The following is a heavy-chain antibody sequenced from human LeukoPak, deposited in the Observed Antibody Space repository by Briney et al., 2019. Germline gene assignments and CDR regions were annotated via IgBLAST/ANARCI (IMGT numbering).Heavy chain of an antibody. CDR2: IYHSGST. CDR1: GGSISSSNW. CDR3: ARDMSAYCSSTSCYEGEYWFDP. V-gene: IGHV4-4*02. Sequence: PSETLSLACAVSGGSISSSNWWSWVRQPPGKGLAWIGEIYHSGSTNYNPSLKSRVTISVDKSKNQFSLKLSSVTAADTAVYYCARDMSAYCSSTSCYEGEYWFDPWGQGTLVTVSS. J-gene: IGHJ5*02. D-gene: IGHD2-2*01.